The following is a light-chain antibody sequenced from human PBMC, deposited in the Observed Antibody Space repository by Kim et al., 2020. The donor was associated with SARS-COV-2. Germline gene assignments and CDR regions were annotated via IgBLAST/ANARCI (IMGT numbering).Light chain of an antibody. Sequence: GKTVTVSCTRSRGSIARNYVQWYQQRPGSAPTTVIYEDNQRPSGVPDRFSGSIDSSSNSASLTISGLKTEDEADYYCQSYDSSNVVFGGGTQLTVL. CDR3: QSYDSSNVV. CDR2: EDN. CDR1: RGSIARNY. J-gene: IGLJ2*01. V-gene: IGLV6-57*03.